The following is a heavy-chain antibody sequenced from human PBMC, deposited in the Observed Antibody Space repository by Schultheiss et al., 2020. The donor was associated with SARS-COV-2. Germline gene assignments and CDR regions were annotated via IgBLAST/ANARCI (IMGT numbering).Heavy chain of an antibody. CDR2: IYHSGST. Sequence: SQTLSLTCTVSGGSISSSSYYWGWIRQPPGKGLEWIGSIYHSGSTYYHPSLKSRVTISVDTSKNQFSLKLSSVTAADTAVYYCARGGKYYDFWSGYYPFDVWGQGTLVTVSS. CDR1: GGSISSSSYY. V-gene: IGHV4-39*07. D-gene: IGHD3-3*01. J-gene: IGHJ4*02. CDR3: ARGGKYYDFWSGYYPFDV.